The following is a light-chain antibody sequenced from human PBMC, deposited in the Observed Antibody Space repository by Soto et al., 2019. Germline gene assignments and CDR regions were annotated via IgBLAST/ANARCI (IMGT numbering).Light chain of an antibody. CDR1: QSVTSSY. V-gene: IGKV3-20*01. CDR2: GAS. J-gene: IGKJ5*01. CDR3: QQYGKLPIT. Sequence: EIVLTQSPGTLAVSGGERATLCCRASQSVTSSYLTWYQQTNGKAPRLLIYGASTRDAGIPDRFSGSGSGTDFTLTISRLEPEDFAVYYCQQYGKLPITFGQGTRLEIK.